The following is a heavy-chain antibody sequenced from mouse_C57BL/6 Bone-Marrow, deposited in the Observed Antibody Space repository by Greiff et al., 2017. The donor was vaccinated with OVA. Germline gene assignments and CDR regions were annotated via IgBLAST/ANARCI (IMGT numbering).Heavy chain of an antibody. CDR2: INSAGGST. V-gene: IGHV5-2*01. CDR3: ARQATAQATDFDY. Sequence: EVLLVESGGGLVQPGESLKLSCESNEYEFPSHDMSWVRKTPEKRLELVAAINSAGGSTYYPDTMERRFIISRDNTKKTLYLQMSSLRSEDTALYYCARQATAQATDFDYWGQGTTLTVSS. J-gene: IGHJ2*01. D-gene: IGHD3-2*02. CDR1: EYEFPSHD.